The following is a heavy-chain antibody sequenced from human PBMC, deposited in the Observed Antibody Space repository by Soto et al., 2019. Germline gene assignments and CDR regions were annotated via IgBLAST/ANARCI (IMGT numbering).Heavy chain of an antibody. D-gene: IGHD2-2*01. Sequence: SVKVSCKAAGGNFSSYAISWVRQAPGQGLEWMGGIIPIFGTANYAQKFQGRVTITADESTSTAYTELSSLRSEDTAVYYSRRDCTSNRCPPEYYYYGMDVWPQGSTVTVSS. V-gene: IGHV1-69*13. CDR1: GGNFSSYA. CDR2: IIPIFGTA. CDR3: RRDCTSNRCPPEYYYYGMDV. J-gene: IGHJ6*02.